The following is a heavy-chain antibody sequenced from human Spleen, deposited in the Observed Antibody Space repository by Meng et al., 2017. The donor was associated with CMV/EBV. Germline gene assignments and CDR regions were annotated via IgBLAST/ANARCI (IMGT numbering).Heavy chain of an antibody. J-gene: IGHJ3*02. CDR2: ISSSSSYI. D-gene: IGHD3-10*01. CDR3: ARDDGFI. V-gene: IGHV3-21*01. CDR1: GFTFSSYS. Sequence: GESLKISCAASGFTFSSYSMNWVRQAPGKGLEWVSSISSSSSYIYYADSVKGRFTISRDNAKNTLYLQMNSLRAEDTAVFYCARDDGFIRGQGTMVTVSS.